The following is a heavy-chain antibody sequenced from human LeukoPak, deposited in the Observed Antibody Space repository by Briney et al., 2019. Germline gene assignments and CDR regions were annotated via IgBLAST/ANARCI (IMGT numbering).Heavy chain of an antibody. CDR2: ISSKANNYAT. Sequence: PGGSLRLSCAASGFTFSGSAMHWVRQASGKGLEWVGRISSKANNYATTYAASVKGRFTISRDDSKDTAYLQMNSLKTEDTAVYYCARLEGATAFDVWGQGTMVTVSS. D-gene: IGHD1-26*01. J-gene: IGHJ3*01. CDR1: GFTFSGSA. CDR3: ARLEGATAFDV. V-gene: IGHV3-73*01.